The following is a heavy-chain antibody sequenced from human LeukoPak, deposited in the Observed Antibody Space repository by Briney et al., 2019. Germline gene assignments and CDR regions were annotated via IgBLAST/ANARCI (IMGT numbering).Heavy chain of an antibody. CDR1: GGSISSYY. J-gene: IGHJ4*02. Sequence: SETLSLTCTVSGGSISSYYWSWIRQPPGKGLEWISYISDIGSINYNPSLKSRVTISLDTSKNQFSLKLSSVTAADTAVYYCAGHHPRNTVDFWGQGTLVTVSS. D-gene: IGHD2-8*02. CDR2: ISDIGSI. V-gene: IGHV4-59*08. CDR3: AGHHPRNTVDF.